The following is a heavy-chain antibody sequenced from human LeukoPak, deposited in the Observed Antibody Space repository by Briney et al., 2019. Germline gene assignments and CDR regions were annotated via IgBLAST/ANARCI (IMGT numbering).Heavy chain of an antibody. CDR2: INSDNSV. D-gene: IGHD3-10*02. CDR3: AELGITMIGGV. V-gene: IGHV3-48*03. Sequence: GGSLRLSCAASGFTLTTSEMDWVRQAPGKGLEWVAYINSDNSVLYGDSVKGRFTIPRDNAKNSLYLQMNSLRAEDTAVYYCAELGITMIGGVWGKGTTVTISS. J-gene: IGHJ6*04. CDR1: GFTLTTSE.